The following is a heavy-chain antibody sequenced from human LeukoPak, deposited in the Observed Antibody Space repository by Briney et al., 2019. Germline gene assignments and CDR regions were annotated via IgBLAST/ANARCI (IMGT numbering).Heavy chain of an antibody. V-gene: IGHV3-23*01. CDR1: GFTFSSYG. Sequence: GGSLRLSCTASGFTFSSYGMCWVRQAPGKGLEWVSAIRGSGGTTYYADSVEGRFTISRDNSKNTLYLQMNSLRAEDTAVYYCAKDMGRITITVPKDAFDIWGQGTMVTVSS. CDR3: AKDMGRITITVPKDAFDI. D-gene: IGHD1-20*01. J-gene: IGHJ3*02. CDR2: IRGSGGTT.